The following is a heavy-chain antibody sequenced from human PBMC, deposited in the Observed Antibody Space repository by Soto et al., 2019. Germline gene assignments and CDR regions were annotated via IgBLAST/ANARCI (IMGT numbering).Heavy chain of an antibody. CDR3: ARGGGGIVVVPAAISYYYYGMDV. J-gene: IGHJ6*02. D-gene: IGHD2-2*01. Sequence: ASVKVSCKASGGTFSSYAISWVRQAPGQGLEWMGGIIPILGIANYAQKFQGRVTITADKSTSTAYMELSSLRSEDTAVYYCARGGGGIVVVPAAISYYYYGMDVRGQGTTVTVSS. CDR1: GGTFSSYA. V-gene: IGHV1-69*10. CDR2: IIPILGIA.